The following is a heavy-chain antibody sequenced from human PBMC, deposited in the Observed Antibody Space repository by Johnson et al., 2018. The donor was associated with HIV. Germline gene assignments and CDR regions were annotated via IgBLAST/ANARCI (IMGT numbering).Heavy chain of an antibody. CDR1: GFTFDDYA. CDR2: IKSDGTST. Sequence: VQLVESGGGLVQPGRSLRLSCAASGFTFDDYAMHWVRQVPGKGLVWVSRIKSDGTSTNYADSVKGRFTISRDKAKDTRYLQFNSRTAEPTAVYYCARSGIVFDIWVQGTMVTVSS. V-gene: IGHV3-74*02. D-gene: IGHD2-15*01. J-gene: IGHJ3*02. CDR3: ARSGIVFDI.